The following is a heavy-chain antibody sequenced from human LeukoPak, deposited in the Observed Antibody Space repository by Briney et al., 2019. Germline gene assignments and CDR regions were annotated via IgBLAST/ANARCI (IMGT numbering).Heavy chain of an antibody. CDR3: ARGVPFGEKGIDV. CDR1: GFTFSSYG. D-gene: IGHD3-10*01. V-gene: IGHV3-13*01. J-gene: IGHJ6*04. CDR2: INIAGDT. Sequence: GGSLRLSCAASGFTFSSYGMYWVRQSTGEGREWVSAINIAGDTYYAASVKGRFTISRENAKNSLSLQMNSLRAGDTAVYYCARGVPFGEKGIDVWGKGTTVTVSS.